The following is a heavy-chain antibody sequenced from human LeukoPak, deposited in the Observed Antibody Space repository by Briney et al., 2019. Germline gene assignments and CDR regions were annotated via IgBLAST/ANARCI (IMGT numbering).Heavy chain of an antibody. J-gene: IGHJ3*02. CDR3: ARRACSGGSYYSQRGAFDI. V-gene: IGHV4-4*07. Sequence: PSETLSLTCTVSGGSISSYYWSWIRQPAGKGLEWIGRIYTSGSTNYNPSLKSRVTMSVDTSKNQFSLKLSSVTAADTAVYYCARRACSGGSYYSQRGAFDIWGQGTMVTVSS. CDR1: GGSISSYY. CDR2: IYTSGST. D-gene: IGHD2-15*01.